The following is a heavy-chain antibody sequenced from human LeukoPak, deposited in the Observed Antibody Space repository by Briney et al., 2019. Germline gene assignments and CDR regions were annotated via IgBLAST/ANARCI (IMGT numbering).Heavy chain of an antibody. CDR1: GYSFTSYW. CDR2: IYPGDSDT. J-gene: IGHJ4*02. Sequence: GESLKISCKGSGYSFTSYWIGWVRQMPGKGLEWMGIIYPGDSDTRYSPSFQGQVTISADKSISTAYLQWGSLKASDTAMYYCARRVKSALTTLTSYFDYWGQGTLVTVSS. CDR3: ARRVKSALTTLTSYFDY. D-gene: IGHD4-17*01. V-gene: IGHV5-51*01.